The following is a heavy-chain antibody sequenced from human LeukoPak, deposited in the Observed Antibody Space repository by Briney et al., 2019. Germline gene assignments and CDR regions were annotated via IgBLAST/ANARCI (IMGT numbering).Heavy chain of an antibody. CDR1: GFTFSSYS. Sequence: PGGSLRLSCAASGFTFSSYSMNWVRQAPGKGLEWVSSISSSSSYIYYADSVKGRFTISRDNAKNSLYLQMNSLRAEDTAVYYCASGWKGYDYVWGSYRNDYWGQGTLVTVSS. V-gene: IGHV3-21*01. D-gene: IGHD3-16*02. CDR3: ASGWKGYDYVWGSYRNDY. J-gene: IGHJ4*02. CDR2: ISSSSSYI.